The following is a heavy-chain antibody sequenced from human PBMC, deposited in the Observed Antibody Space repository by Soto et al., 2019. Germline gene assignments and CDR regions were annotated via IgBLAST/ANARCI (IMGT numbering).Heavy chain of an antibody. D-gene: IGHD1-1*01. V-gene: IGHV1-69*01. CDR2: ITPMFDTT. J-gene: IGHJ4*02. CDR1: GGTFSSYA. CDR3: ARTRTAQLERRAIYLFDY. Sequence: QLVQSGAEVKKPGSSVKVSCQTSGGTFSSYAISWVRQAPGQGLEWVGGITPMFDTTTYAQKFQGRVTITADESRTKAYMEMSSLRSDDTAVYYCARTRTAQLERRAIYLFDYLGQGTLVTVSS.